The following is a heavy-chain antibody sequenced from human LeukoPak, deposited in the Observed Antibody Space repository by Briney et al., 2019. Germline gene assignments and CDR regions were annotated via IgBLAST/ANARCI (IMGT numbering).Heavy chain of an antibody. CDR3: ARETAGGYCSSTSCFYWFDP. J-gene: IGHJ5*02. V-gene: IGHV4-4*07. Sequence: SETLSLTCTVSGVSISSYHWSWIRQPAGKGLEWIGRIYTTGITNYNPSLKSRVTMSVDTSKNQFSLKLSSVTAADTAVYYCARETAGGYCSSTSCFYWFDPWGQGTLVTVSS. D-gene: IGHD2-2*01. CDR2: IYTTGIT. CDR1: GVSISSYH.